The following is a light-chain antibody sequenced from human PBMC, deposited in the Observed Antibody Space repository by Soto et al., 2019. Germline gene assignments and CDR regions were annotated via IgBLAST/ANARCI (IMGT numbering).Light chain of an antibody. Sequence: DIQMTQSPSTLSASVGDRVTITCRASPSISSYLNWYRQKPGKAPELLIYAASSLQSGVPSRFSGSGSGTDFTLTISSLQPEDFATYYCQQSYTTSVTFGQGTKVEIK. CDR1: PSISSY. V-gene: IGKV1-39*01. CDR2: AAS. J-gene: IGKJ2*01. CDR3: QQSYTTSVT.